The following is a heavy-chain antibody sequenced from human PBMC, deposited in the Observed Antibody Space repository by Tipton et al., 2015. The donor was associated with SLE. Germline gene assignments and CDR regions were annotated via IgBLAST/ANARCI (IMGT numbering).Heavy chain of an antibody. CDR2: IYHSGST. CDR1: GGSISISNW. D-gene: IGHD1-26*01. J-gene: IGHJ2*01. CDR3: ARDSYRLLGRYFDL. Sequence: GLVKPSGTLSLTCAVSGGSISISNWWSWVRQPPGKGLEWIGEIYHSGSTNYNPSLKSRVTISVDKSKNQFSLKLSSVTAADTAVYYCARDSYRLLGRYFDLWGRGTLVTVSS. V-gene: IGHV4-4*02.